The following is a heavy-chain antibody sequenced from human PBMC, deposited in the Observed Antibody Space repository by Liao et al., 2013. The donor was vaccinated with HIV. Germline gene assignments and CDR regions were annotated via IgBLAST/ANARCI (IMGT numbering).Heavy chain of an antibody. CDR3: ARVDRAPYYFDF. V-gene: IGHV4-30-4*01. J-gene: IGHJ4*02. CDR2: IYYSGST. CDR1: GGSISSGDYY. D-gene: IGHD3-22*01. Sequence: QVQLRESGPGLVNPSQTLSLTCTVFGGSISSGDYYWSWIRQSPGKGLEWIGYIYYSGSTYYNPSLKDRTTISVNTSKNQFSLNLRSVTAADTAVYYCARVDRAPYYFDFWGQGALVIVSS.